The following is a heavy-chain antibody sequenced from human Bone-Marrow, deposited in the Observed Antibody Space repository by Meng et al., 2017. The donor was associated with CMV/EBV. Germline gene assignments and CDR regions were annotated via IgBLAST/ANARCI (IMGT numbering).Heavy chain of an antibody. J-gene: IGHJ5*02. D-gene: IGHD3-10*01. V-gene: IGHV3-15*01. CDR3: TTGGILLWFGESGRTWFDP. CDR2: IKSKTDGGTT. CDR1: NAG. Sequence: NAGMSWGRQAPGKGLEWVGRIKSKTDGGTTDYAAPVKRRFTISRDDSKNTLYLQMNSLKTEDTAVYYCTTGGILLWFGESGRTWFDPWGQGTLVTVSS.